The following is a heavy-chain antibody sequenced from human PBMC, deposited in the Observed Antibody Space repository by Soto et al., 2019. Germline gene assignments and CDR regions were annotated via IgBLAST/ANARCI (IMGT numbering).Heavy chain of an antibody. CDR1: VASITNCY. Sequence: SETLSLTCPVSVASITNCYWSWIRQSARPGLEWIGRIYTRGSTDYNPSLKSRATVSIDTSKNQVSLTLTSVTAADPAVYYCARRRAYLGQPWGQG. CDR2: IYTRGST. CDR3: ARRRAYLGQP. V-gene: IGHV4-4*07. J-gene: IGHJ5*02.